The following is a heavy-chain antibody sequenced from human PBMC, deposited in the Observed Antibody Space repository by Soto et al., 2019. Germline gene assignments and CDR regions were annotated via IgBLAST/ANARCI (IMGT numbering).Heavy chain of an antibody. Sequence: SETLSLTCTVSESSISSGYYWGWIRQPPGKGLEWIGSAYHSGSAYYETSLKSRVTISVDMSRNQFSLKLSSVTAADTAVYFCARGGPYSSSLYYFDYWGQGTLVTVSS. CDR2: AYHSGSA. J-gene: IGHJ4*02. V-gene: IGHV4-38-2*02. CDR3: ARGGPYSSSLYYFDY. D-gene: IGHD6-13*01. CDR1: ESSISSGYY.